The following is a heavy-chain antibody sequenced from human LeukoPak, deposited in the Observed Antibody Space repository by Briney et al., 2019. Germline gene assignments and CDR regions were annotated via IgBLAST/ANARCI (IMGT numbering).Heavy chain of an antibody. CDR2: INPSGDTA. D-gene: IGHD3-22*01. J-gene: IGHJ4*02. Sequence: ASVKVSCKASGYTFNNYYMHWVRQAPGQGLERMGIINPSGDTASYSQKFQGRVTMTRDTSTSTLYMELSSLRSEDTAIYYCPRADSQQSFDHWGQGTLVTVSS. V-gene: IGHV1-46*02. CDR1: GYTFNNYY. CDR3: PRADSQQSFDH.